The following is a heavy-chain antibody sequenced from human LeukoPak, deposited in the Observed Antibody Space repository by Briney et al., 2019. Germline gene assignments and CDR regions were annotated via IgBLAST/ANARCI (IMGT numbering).Heavy chain of an antibody. CDR2: IYYSGST. V-gene: IGHV4-59*01. D-gene: IGHD2-2*01. CDR1: GGSISSYY. J-gene: IGHJ6*03. CDR3: ARNTEGYCSSASCFGFYYSYYMDV. Sequence: SETLSLTCTVSGGSISSYYWSWIRQPPGKGLEWIGYIYYSGSTNYNPSLKSRVTISVDTSKNHFSLKLSSVIAADTDVYYCARNTEGYCSSASCFGFYYSYYMDVWGKGTTVTISS.